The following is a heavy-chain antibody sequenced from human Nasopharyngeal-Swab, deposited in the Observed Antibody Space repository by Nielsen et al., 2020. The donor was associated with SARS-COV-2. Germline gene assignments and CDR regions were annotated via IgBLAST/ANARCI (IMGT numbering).Heavy chain of an antibody. CDR1: TFTFIIYL. J-gene: IGHJ6*04. CDR2: IKQDVSEK. CDR3: ARATTGKGVLGDV. D-gene: IGHD3-10*01. Sequence: GESLKLSCASSTFTFIIYLLSWFRQAPGKGLDWVSNIKQDVSEKYSVYSVKGRFTIPRDNAKNSLYLQMNSLRAEDTAVYYCARATTGKGVLGDVWGKGTTVTGSS. V-gene: IGHV3-7*01.